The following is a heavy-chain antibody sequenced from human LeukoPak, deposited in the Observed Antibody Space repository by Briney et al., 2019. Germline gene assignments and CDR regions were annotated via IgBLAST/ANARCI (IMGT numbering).Heavy chain of an antibody. CDR1: GFTFSRHW. CDR2: IKPNTGQ. J-gene: IGHJ4*02. D-gene: IGHD4-17*01. Sequence: GGSLRLSCAASGFTFSRHWMGWVRQAPGEGLEWMANIKPNTGQYYADSVSGRFIFSRDNVNNPLYLQMNSLRLEGTAVYYCARGPDFGDRLDYFDYWGQGTLVTVSS. CDR3: ARGPDFGDRLDYFDY. V-gene: IGHV3-7*01.